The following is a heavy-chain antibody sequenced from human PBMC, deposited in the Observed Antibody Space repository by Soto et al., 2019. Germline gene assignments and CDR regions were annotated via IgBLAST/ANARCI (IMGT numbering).Heavy chain of an antibody. CDR1: GFTFSVYT. CDR3: AKDMQPDSRCEFDY. J-gene: IGHJ4*02. D-gene: IGHD6-13*01. V-gene: IGHV3-23*01. Sequence: EVQLLDSGGGLVQPGGSLRLSCSASGFTFSVYTMNWVRQAPGKGLEWVSGIYGNGGGTFYVDSVKGRFTISRDNSKNTLYLQMNSLRAEDTAVYYCAKDMQPDSRCEFDYWGQGTLVTVSS. CDR2: IYGNGGGT.